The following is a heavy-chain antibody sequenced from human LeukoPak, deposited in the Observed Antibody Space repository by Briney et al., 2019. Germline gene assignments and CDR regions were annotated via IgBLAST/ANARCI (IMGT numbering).Heavy chain of an antibody. V-gene: IGHV4-39*01. Sequence: PSETLSLTCTVSGGSISSSSYYWGWIRQPPGKGLEWIGSIYYSGSTYYNPSLKSRVTISVDTSKNQFSLKLSSVTAADTAVYYCARHLTRIVPAAIYFDYWGQGTLVTVSS. CDR3: ARHLTRIVPAAIYFDY. CDR1: GGSISSSSYY. J-gene: IGHJ4*02. D-gene: IGHD2-2*01. CDR2: IYYSGST.